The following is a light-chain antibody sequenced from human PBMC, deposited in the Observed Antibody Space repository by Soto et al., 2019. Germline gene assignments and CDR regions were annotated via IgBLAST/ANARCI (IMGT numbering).Light chain of an antibody. Sequence: EIVMTQSPATLSVSPGERATLSCRASQSVSSNLAWYQQKPGQAPRLLIYNAATRATGLPARFSGSGSGTEFTLTITSLQSEDFAVYYCQQYNNWPPSTFGGGTKVEIK. CDR3: QQYNNWPPST. V-gene: IGKV3-15*01. J-gene: IGKJ4*01. CDR1: QSVSSN. CDR2: NAA.